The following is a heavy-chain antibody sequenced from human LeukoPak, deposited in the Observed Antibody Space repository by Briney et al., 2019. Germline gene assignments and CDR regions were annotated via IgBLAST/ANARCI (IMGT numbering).Heavy chain of an antibody. J-gene: IGHJ4*02. CDR3: ARDLRRITMIVGY. D-gene: IGHD3-22*01. Sequence: ASVKVSCKASGYTFTSYGISWVRQAPGQGLEWMGWINPNSGGTNYAQKFQGRVTMTRDTSISTAYMELSRLRSDDTAVYYCARDLRRITMIVGYWGQGTLVTVSS. CDR1: GYTFTSYG. CDR2: INPNSGGT. V-gene: IGHV1-2*02.